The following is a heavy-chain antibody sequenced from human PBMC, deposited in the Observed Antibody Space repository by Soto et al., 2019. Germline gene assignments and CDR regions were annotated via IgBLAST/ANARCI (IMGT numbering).Heavy chain of an antibody. Sequence: ASVKVSCKASGYTFTGYYMHWVRQAPGQWLEWMGWINPNSGGTNYAQKFQGRVTMTRDTSISTAYMELSRLRSDDTAVYYCARHRRQWLVRSYNYGMDVCGKVNTITLSS. V-gene: IGHV1-2*02. CDR3: ARHRRQWLVRSYNYGMDV. CDR2: INPNSGGT. D-gene: IGHD6-19*01. J-gene: IGHJ6*04. CDR1: GYTFTGYY.